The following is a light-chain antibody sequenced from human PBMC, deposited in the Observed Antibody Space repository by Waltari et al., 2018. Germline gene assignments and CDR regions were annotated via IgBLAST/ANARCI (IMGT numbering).Light chain of an antibody. CDR2: KAS. CDR3: QHYNSFPWT. V-gene: IGKV1-5*03. J-gene: IGKJ1*01. Sequence: DIQMTQSPSTLSASVGDRVTITCRASQSISSWLAWYQQKPGKAPKFLIYKASNLESGVPSSFSGSGSGTEFTLTISSLQPDDFATYYCQHYNSFPWTFGQGTKVEIK. CDR1: QSISSW.